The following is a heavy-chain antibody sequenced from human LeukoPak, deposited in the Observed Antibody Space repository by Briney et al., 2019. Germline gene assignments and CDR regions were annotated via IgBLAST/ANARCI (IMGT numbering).Heavy chain of an antibody. Sequence: GGSLRLSCVASGFTFSNAWMNWVRQVPGKGLMWVSHINDDGSTINYADSVKGRFTISRDNAKNTVYLQMNSLRADDTAVYYCANMGVPALGQGTLVTVSS. J-gene: IGHJ5*02. D-gene: IGHD1-26*01. CDR3: ANMGVPA. V-gene: IGHV3-74*01. CDR1: GFTFSNAW. CDR2: INDDGSTI.